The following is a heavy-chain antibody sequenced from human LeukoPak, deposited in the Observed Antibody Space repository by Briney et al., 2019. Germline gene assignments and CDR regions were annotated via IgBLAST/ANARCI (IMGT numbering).Heavy chain of an antibody. CDR1: GFTFTNAW. D-gene: IGHD3-10*01. Sequence: GGSLRLSCAASGFTFTNAWMSWVRQAPGKGLEWIGRIKSKTDGGTTDYTAPVKGSFTISRDDSKNTLYLQMNSLKTEDTAVYYCTTGPFDYYGSASYLANGMDVWGQGTTVTVSS. CDR3: TTGPFDYYGSASYLANGMDV. J-gene: IGHJ6*02. V-gene: IGHV3-15*01. CDR2: IKSKTDGGTT.